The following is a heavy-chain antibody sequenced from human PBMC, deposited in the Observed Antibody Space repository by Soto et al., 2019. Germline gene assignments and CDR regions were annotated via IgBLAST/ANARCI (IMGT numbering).Heavy chain of an antibody. Sequence: GGSLRLSCAASGFTFSSYWMHWVRQAPGKGLVWVSRINSDGSSTSYADSVKGRFTISRDNAKNTLYLQMNSLRAEDTAVYYCARDSSLGYCSGGSCYITNYYYYGMDVWGQGTTVTVSS. D-gene: IGHD2-15*01. V-gene: IGHV3-74*01. CDR1: GFTFSSYW. CDR2: INSDGSST. J-gene: IGHJ6*02. CDR3: ARDSSLGYCSGGSCYITNYYYYGMDV.